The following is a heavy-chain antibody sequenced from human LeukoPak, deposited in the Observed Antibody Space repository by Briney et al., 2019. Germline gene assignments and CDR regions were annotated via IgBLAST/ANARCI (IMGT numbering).Heavy chain of an antibody. CDR1: VYTFTNYY. J-gene: IGHJ1*01. D-gene: IGHD3-10*02. CDR3: ARGVFGELEKLMFQH. CDR2: INPSGGST. Sequence: ASVKVSCKSSVYTFTNYYIHWVRQPPAQGLEWMGIINPSGGSTSYPQKFQDRVTMTRDTSTSTVYMELSSLKSDDTAIYYCARGVFGELEKLMFQHWGQGTLVTVSS. V-gene: IGHV1-46*01.